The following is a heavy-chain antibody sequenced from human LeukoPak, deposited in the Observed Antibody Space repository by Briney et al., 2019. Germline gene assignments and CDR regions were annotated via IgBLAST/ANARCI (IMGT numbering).Heavy chain of an antibody. CDR3: AKLYYDYIWGSYRYYFFDS. V-gene: IGHV3-23*01. Sequence: GGSLRLSCAASGFTFTDYYMSWIRQAPGRGLEWVSGISGSGSTTLYADSVKGRFAISRDNSKSTVFLHMNSLRAEDTAVYYCAKLYYDYIWGSYRYYFFDSWGQGILSTVSS. J-gene: IGHJ4*02. CDR2: ISGSGSTT. CDR1: GFTFTDYY. D-gene: IGHD3-16*02.